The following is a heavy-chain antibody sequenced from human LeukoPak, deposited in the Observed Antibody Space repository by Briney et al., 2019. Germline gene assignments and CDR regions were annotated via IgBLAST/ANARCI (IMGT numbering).Heavy chain of an antibody. D-gene: IGHD3-10*01. J-gene: IGHJ4*02. Sequence: GASVKVSCKASGYTFTGYYMHWVRQAPGQGLEWMGWINPNSGGTNYAQKFQGRVTMTRDTSISTAYMGLSRLRSDDTAVYYCARVATMVRGVINQLLGYWGQGTLVTVSS. CDR2: INPNSGGT. CDR1: GYTFTGYY. V-gene: IGHV1-2*02. CDR3: ARVATMVRGVINQLLGY.